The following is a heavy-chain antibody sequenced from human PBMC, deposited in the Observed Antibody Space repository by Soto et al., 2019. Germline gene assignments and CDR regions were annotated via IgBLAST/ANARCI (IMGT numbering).Heavy chain of an antibody. D-gene: IGHD1-1*01. Sequence: PGGSLRLSCAASGFTFSSYDMHWVRQATGKGLEWVSAIGTAGDTYYPGSVKGRFTISRENAKNSLYLQMNSLRAEDTAVYYCARVPNWNEGMDVWGQGTTVTVSS. CDR2: IGTAGDT. V-gene: IGHV3-13*01. J-gene: IGHJ6*02. CDR1: GFTFSSYD. CDR3: ARVPNWNEGMDV.